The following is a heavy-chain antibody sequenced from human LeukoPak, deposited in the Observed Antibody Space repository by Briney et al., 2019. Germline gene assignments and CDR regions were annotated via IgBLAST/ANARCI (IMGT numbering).Heavy chain of an antibody. CDR1: GGSFSGYY. D-gene: IGHD6-19*01. V-gene: IGHV4-34*01. CDR2: INHSGST. Sequence: SETLSLTCAVYGGSFSGYYWSWIRQPPGKGLEWIGEINHSGSTNYNPSLKSRVTISVDTSKNQFSLKLSSVTAADTAVYYCARDSSGWNAFDYWGQGTLVTVSS. J-gene: IGHJ4*02. CDR3: ARDSSGWNAFDY.